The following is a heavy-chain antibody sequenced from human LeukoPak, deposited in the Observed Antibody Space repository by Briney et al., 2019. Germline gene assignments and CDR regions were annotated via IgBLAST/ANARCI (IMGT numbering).Heavy chain of an antibody. CDR2: IYSSGST. CDR1: GGSISSHY. V-gene: IGHV4-59*11. Sequence: PSETLCLTCAASGGSISSHYLSWIRQPPGKGLEWIGYIYSSGSTKYNPSLKSRVTMSVDTSKNQFSLKLSSVTAADTAVYFCAREGTTGWAFWGQGTLVTVSS. CDR3: AREGTTGWAF. D-gene: IGHD1-1*01. J-gene: IGHJ4*02.